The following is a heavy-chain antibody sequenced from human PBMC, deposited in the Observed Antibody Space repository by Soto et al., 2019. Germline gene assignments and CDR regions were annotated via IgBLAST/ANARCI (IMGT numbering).Heavy chain of an antibody. CDR1: GFTFSSYW. CDR2: IKQDGSEK. J-gene: IGHJ5*02. CDR3: XQXGGGYCSGGSCYGFDP. D-gene: IGHD2-15*01. V-gene: IGHV3-7*01. Sequence: GGSLRLSCAASGFTFSSYWMSWVRQAPGKGLEWVANIKQDGSEKYYVDSVKGRFTISRDXAXXXXXXXXXXXRAEDTXXXXCXQXGGGYCSGGSCYGFDPWGQGTLVTVSS.